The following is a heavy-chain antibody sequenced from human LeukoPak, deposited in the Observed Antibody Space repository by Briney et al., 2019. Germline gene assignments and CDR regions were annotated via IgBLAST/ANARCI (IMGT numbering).Heavy chain of an antibody. CDR1: GGFISSYY. D-gene: IGHD3-22*01. CDR3: ARSSESYDSSGYYSYYFDN. J-gene: IGHJ4*02. CDR2: IYYSGST. Sequence: ASETLSLTCTVSGGFISSYYWSWLRQPPGKGLEWIGYIYYSGSTNYNPSLKSRVTISVDTSKNQFSLKLRSVTAADTAVYYCARSSESYDSSGYYSYYFDNWGQGTLVTVSS. V-gene: IGHV4-59*01.